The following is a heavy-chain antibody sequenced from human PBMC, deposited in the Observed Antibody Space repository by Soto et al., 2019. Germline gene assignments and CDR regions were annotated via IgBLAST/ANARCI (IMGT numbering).Heavy chain of an antibody. D-gene: IGHD2-15*01. CDR2: IIPMFGTT. V-gene: IGHV1-69*01. CDR3: ARGVVVVAASQLGWFDP. Sequence: QVQLVQSGAEVKKPGSSVKVSCKASGGTFSSYAISWVRQAPGQGLEWMGGIIPMFGTTKYAQKFQGRLTITADESTSTAYMELSSLSSGDTAVYYCARGVVVVAASQLGWFDPWGQGTLVTVSS. J-gene: IGHJ5*02. CDR1: GGTFSSYA.